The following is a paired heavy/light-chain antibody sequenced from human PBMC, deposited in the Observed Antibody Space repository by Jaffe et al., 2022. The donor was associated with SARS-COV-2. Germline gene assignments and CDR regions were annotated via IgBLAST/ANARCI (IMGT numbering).Heavy chain of an antibody. V-gene: IGHV3-7*01. CDR1: GFTFNNYW. Sequence: EAQLVESGGDSVQPGGSLRLSCAASGFTFNNYWMGWVRQAPGKGLEWVATISQGGGDRFYVDSLKGRFAISRDNAKDLLYLQMITLRVDDTAVYYCVRLEAVGTVDHWGQGALVTVPS. D-gene: IGHD1-1*01. CDR3: VRLEAVGTVDH. CDR2: ISQGGGDR. J-gene: IGHJ4*02.
Light chain of an antibody. CDR3: MQGTHWPWT. CDR1: QSLVSSDGNTY. J-gene: IGKJ1*01. CDR2: KVS. Sequence: AVMTQSPLSLPVIFGQSASISCRSSQSLVSSDGNTYLNWFHQRPGQSPRRLIYKVSVRDSGVPDRFSGSGSGTDFTLKISKVEAEDVGVFYCMQGTHWPWTFGQGTKVEIK. V-gene: IGKV2-30*01.